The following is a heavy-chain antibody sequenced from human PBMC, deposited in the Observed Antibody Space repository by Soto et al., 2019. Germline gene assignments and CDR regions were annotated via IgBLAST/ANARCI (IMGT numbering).Heavy chain of an antibody. V-gene: IGHV3-30-3*01. D-gene: IGHD2-15*01. J-gene: IGHJ4*02. CDR3: ARLPRSGGEHY. CDR1: GFRFGGFA. CDR2: NSYDGSIE. Sequence: PGGSLRLSCAASGFRFGGFAMHWVRQAPGKGLEWVSVNSYDGSIESYTDPVKGRFTISRDNSKNTLYLQMNSLRLEDTAIYYCARLPRSGGEHYWGQGTLVTVSS.